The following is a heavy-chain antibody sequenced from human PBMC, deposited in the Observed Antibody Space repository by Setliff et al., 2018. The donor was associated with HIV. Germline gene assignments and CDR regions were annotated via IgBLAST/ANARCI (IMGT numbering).Heavy chain of an antibody. CDR1: GYTFTTYD. CDR2: MNPNSGNT. J-gene: IGHJ4*02. V-gene: IGHV1-8*02. Sequence: ASVKVSCKASGYTFTTYDINWVRQATGQGLEWMGWMNPNSGNTHYAQKFQGRIAMTRDTSINTVYMELKRLRTDDTAVYYCTRDPGDYWGQGTLVTVS. CDR3: TRDPGDY.